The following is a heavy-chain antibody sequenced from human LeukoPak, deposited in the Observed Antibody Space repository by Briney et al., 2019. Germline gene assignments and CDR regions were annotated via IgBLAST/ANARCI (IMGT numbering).Heavy chain of an antibody. Sequence: PSETLSLTCTVSGGSISSYYWSWIRQPPGKGLEWIGYIYYSGSTNYNPSLKSRVTISVDTSKNQFSLKLSSVTAADTAVYYCARERYCSSTSCPFDYWGRGTLVTVSS. V-gene: IGHV4-59*01. J-gene: IGHJ4*02. CDR1: GGSISSYY. CDR2: IYYSGST. CDR3: ARERYCSSTSCPFDY. D-gene: IGHD2-2*01.